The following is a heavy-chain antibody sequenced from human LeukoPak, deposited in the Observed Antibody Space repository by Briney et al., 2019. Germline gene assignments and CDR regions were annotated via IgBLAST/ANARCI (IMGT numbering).Heavy chain of an antibody. Sequence: GGSLRLSCAASGFTFSSYWMHWVRQARGKGLVWVSRINGDGGSTTYADSVKGRFTISRDNAKNTLYLQMNSLRAEDTAVYYCARDRATAMFDYWAQGTLVTVSS. J-gene: IGHJ4*02. CDR2: INGDGGST. D-gene: IGHD5-18*01. CDR3: ARDRATAMFDY. CDR1: GFTFSSYW. V-gene: IGHV3-74*01.